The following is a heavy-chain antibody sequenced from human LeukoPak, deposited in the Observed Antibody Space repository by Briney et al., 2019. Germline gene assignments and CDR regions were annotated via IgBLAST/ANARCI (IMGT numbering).Heavy chain of an antibody. CDR1: GFTFSSYW. Sequence: GGSLRLSCAASGFTFSSYWMHWVGQAPGKGLVWVSRIKGDGNTNYADSVKGRFTISRENAKHTVSLQMNRLSAGHTGVYYCARAPSEIGGYYPEYFRHWGQGTLVTVSS. CDR3: ARAPSEIGGYYPEYFRH. CDR2: IKGDGNT. V-gene: IGHV3-74*01. J-gene: IGHJ1*01. D-gene: IGHD3-22*01.